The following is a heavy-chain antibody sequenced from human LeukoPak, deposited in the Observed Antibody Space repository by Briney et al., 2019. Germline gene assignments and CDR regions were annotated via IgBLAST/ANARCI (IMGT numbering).Heavy chain of an antibody. CDR2: ISGSGGST. CDR3: AKVNSGSYAALGY. Sequence: GGSLRLSCAASGFTFNNYAMNWVRQAPGKGLEWVSAISGSGGSTYYADSVKGRFTISRDNSKNTLYLQMNSLRAEDTAVYYCAKVNSGSYAALGYWGQGTLVTVSS. D-gene: IGHD1-26*01. V-gene: IGHV3-23*01. J-gene: IGHJ4*02. CDR1: GFTFNNYA.